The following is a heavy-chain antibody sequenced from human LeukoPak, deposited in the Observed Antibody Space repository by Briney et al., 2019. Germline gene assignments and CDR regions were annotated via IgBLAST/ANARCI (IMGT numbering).Heavy chain of an antibody. V-gene: IGHV1-69*13. D-gene: IGHD3-16*02. CDR2: IIPILGTA. Sequence: SVKVSFKASGGTFNSYAISWVRQALGQGIEWMGGIIPILGTANYAQKFQGRLTITPDESTSTAYMELSSLRSEDTAVYYCARDWSGDVILYYFDSWGQGTLLTVSP. CDR1: GGTFNSYA. J-gene: IGHJ4*02. CDR3: ARDWSGDVILYYFDS.